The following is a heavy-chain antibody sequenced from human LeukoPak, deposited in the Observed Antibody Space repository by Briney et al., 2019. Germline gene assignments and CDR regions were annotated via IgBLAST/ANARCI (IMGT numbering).Heavy chain of an antibody. Sequence: GGSLRLSCAASRFTFSVYWMHWVRQAPGKGLEWASRINPDESDKAYADSVKGRFTISRDNAKNSLYLQMNSLRAEDTAVYYCASPPDYYGSGSYLMYQDYWGQGTLVTVSS. J-gene: IGHJ4*02. CDR3: ASPPDYYGSGSYLMYQDY. V-gene: IGHV3-74*01. CDR2: INPDESDK. D-gene: IGHD3-10*01. CDR1: RFTFSVYW.